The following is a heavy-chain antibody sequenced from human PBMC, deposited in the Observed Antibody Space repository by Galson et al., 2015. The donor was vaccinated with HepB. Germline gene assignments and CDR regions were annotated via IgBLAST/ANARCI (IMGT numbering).Heavy chain of an antibody. Sequence: SLRLSCAASGFTFSSYGMHWVRQAPGKGLEWVAVISYDGSNKYYADSVKGRFTISRDNSKNTLYLQMNSLRAEDTAVYYCAKEYSYGYYFDYWGQGTLVTVSS. CDR2: ISYDGSNK. D-gene: IGHD5-18*01. J-gene: IGHJ4*02. V-gene: IGHV3-30*18. CDR1: GFTFSSYG. CDR3: AKEYSYGYYFDY.